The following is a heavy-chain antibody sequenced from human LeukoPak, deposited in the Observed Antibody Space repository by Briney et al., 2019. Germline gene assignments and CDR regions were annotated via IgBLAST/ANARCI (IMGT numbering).Heavy chain of an antibody. Sequence: GGSLRLSCAASGFSFSTYGMRWVRQAPGNGLEWVAVISFDGSDQYYADSVKGRFTVSRDNSKNTLYLQMNSLRAEDTAVYYCAKLGCSSTRCYINYWGQGTLVTVSS. J-gene: IGHJ4*02. V-gene: IGHV3-30*18. CDR2: ISFDGSDQ. CDR1: GFSFSTYG. CDR3: AKLGCSSTRCYINY. D-gene: IGHD2-2*01.